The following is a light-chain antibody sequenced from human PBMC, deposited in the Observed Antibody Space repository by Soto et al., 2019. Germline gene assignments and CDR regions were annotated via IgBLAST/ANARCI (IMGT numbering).Light chain of an antibody. CDR2: DVS. V-gene: IGLV2-14*01. CDR3: SSYTTSNTRQIV. Sequence: SVLTQPASLSGAPGQSITISCTGNSSDVGGYNYVSWYQQHPGKAPKFMIYDVSNRPSGVSNRFSGSKSGNTASLTISGLQAEDEADYYCSSYTTSNTRQIVFGTGTKVTVL. CDR1: SSDVGGYNY. J-gene: IGLJ1*01.